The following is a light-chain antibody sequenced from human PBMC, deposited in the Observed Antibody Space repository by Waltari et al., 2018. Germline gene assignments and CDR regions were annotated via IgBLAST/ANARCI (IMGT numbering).Light chain of an antibody. CDR1: NSNTGIIT. CDR3: STWDDRLTGVV. J-gene: IGLJ2*01. CDR2: SNN. V-gene: IGLV1-44*01. Sequence: QSVLPQPPSASGPPGQRITISCSGSNSNTGIITLNWYQQSPGTAPRLSIYSNNQRPSGVPDRFSASKSGSSAALAIYGLHSEDEADYYCSTWDDRLTGVVFGGGTKVTVL.